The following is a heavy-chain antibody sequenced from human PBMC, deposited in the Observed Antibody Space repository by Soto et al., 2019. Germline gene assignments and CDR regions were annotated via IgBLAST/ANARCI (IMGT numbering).Heavy chain of an antibody. D-gene: IGHD1-1*01. Sequence: QLVESGGGLVQPGGSLRLTCAASGFSIRRYWMSWVRQAPGKGLEWVANIKEDGSEKFYAKSVEGRFNISRDNAKNSLSLQMNNLRSDDTAVYFCARDNPAFTGWGQGTMILVSS. V-gene: IGHV3-7*01. J-gene: IGHJ3*01. CDR2: IKEDGSEK. CDR3: ARDNPAFTG. CDR1: GFSIRRYW.